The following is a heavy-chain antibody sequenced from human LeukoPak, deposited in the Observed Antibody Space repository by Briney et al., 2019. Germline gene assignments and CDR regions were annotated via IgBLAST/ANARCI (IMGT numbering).Heavy chain of an antibody. V-gene: IGHV3-23*01. D-gene: IGHD3-22*01. CDR1: GFTFSNAW. CDR3: AKGPYYYDSSAYHYGAFDI. CDR2: ISGSGGST. J-gene: IGHJ3*02. Sequence: PGGSLRLSCAASGFTFSNAWMSWVRQAPGKGLEWVSTISGSGGSTYHADSVKGRFTISRDNSKNTLYLQMNSLGAEDTAVYYCAKGPYYYDSSAYHYGAFDIWGQGTMVTVSS.